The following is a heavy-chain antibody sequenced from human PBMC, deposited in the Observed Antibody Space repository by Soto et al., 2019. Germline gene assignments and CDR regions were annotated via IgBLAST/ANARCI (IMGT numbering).Heavy chain of an antibody. CDR3: ARRTAAAGAYYYYGMDV. Sequence: PGEPLKISCNGSWYSFTGYWISWVLQMTGKGLEWMGRIDPSDSYTNYSPSFQGHVTISADKSISTAYLQWSSLKASDTAMYYCARRTAAAGAYYYYGMDVCGQGTTVTV. CDR1: WYSFTGYW. D-gene: IGHD6-13*01. J-gene: IGHJ6*02. V-gene: IGHV5-10-1*01. CDR2: IDPSDSYT.